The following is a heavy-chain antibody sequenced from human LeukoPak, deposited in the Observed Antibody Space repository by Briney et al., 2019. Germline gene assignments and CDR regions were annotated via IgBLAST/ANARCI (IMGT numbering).Heavy chain of an antibody. J-gene: IGHJ4*02. Sequence: ASVKLSCKASGYTFTGYYMHWVRQAPGQGLEGMGWINPNSGGTNYAQKFQGRVTMTRDTSISTTYMELSRLRSDDTAVYYCARDSFSGWSVDYWGQGTLVTVSS. V-gene: IGHV1-2*02. CDR3: ARDSFSGWSVDY. CDR2: INPNSGGT. CDR1: GYTFTGYY. D-gene: IGHD6-19*01.